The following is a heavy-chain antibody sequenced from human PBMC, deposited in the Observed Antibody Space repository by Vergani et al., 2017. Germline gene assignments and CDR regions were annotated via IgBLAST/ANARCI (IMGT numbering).Heavy chain of an antibody. CDR1: GETIRRGSHY. J-gene: IGHJ4*02. V-gene: IGHV4-61*02. CDR2: IHTGGST. Sequence: QVKLQESGPGLRKPSQTLSLTCTVSGETIRRGSHYWSWIRQPAGKGPDWIGHIHTGGSTDLNPSFKSRVSISVDPSKSQFSLKLNSVTVADTAVYYCARSRPYCTSGSCPAIWGQGTLVTVSS. D-gene: IGHD2-15*01. CDR3: ARSRPYCTSGSCPAI.